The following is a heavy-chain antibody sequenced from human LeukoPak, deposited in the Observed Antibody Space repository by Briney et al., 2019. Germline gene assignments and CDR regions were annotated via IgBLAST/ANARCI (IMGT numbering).Heavy chain of an antibody. D-gene: IGHD3-10*01. J-gene: IGHJ2*01. V-gene: IGHV4-30-4*08. CDR2: IYSSGST. CDR3: ARRNYYASSWYFDL. CDR1: GGSIRSGDYY. Sequence: PSQTLSLTCTVSGGSIRSGDYYWSWIRPPPGKGLECIGYIYSSGSTYYSPSLKSRIAMSIDTSKNQFSLKLSSVTAADTATYYCARRNYYASSWYFDLWGRGTLVTVSS.